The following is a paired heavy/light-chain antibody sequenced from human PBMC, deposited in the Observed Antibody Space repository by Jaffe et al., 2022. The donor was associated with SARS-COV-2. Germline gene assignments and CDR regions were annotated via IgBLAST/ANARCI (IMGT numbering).Light chain of an antibody. CDR2: GAS. J-gene: IGKJ4*01. V-gene: IGKV3-20*01. CDR1: QSVSSSY. Sequence: EIVLTQSPGTLSLSPGERATLSCRASQSVSSSYLAWYQQKPGQAPRLLIYGASNRATGIPDRFSGSGSGTDFTLTISRLEPEDFAVYHCQQCGSSAPTFGGGTKVEIK. CDR3: QQCGSSAPT.
Heavy chain of an antibody. CDR2: INAGNGDT. CDR1: GYTFTNYV. V-gene: IGHV1-3*01. J-gene: IGHJ4*02. D-gene: IGHD2-8*01. Sequence: QVQLVQSGAEVKKPGASVKVSCKASGYTFTNYVIHWVRQAPGQGLEWMGWINAGNGDTKYSQKFQGRVTITRDTSASTAYMELSSLRSEDTAVYYCARDSTANIVLMVDAGHFDYWGQGTLVTVSS. CDR3: ARDSTANIVLMVDAGHFDY.